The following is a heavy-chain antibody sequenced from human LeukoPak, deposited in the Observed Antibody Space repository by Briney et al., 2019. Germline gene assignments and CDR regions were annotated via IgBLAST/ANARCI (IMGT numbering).Heavy chain of an antibody. Sequence: PSETLSLTCAVSGGSISSGGYSWSWIRQPPGKGLEWIGYIYHSGSTYYNTALKTRAPISVARSKNKFSLKLSSVTAADTAVYYCASSKTRDYYSDYWGQGTLVTVSS. V-gene: IGHV4-30-2*01. D-gene: IGHD2-2*01. CDR3: ASSKTRDYYSDY. CDR1: GGSISSGGYS. CDR2: IYHSGST. J-gene: IGHJ4*02.